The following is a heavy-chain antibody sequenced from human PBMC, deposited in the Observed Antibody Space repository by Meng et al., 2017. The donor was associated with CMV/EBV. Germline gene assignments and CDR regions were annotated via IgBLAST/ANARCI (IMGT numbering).Heavy chain of an antibody. CDR2: ISSSSSYI. D-gene: IGHD6-13*01. CDR3: ARDSSSWYCDY. CDR1: GFTFSSYS. J-gene: IGHJ4*02. Sequence: VQVVESGGGLVKPGGFLRLSCAASGFTFSSYSMNWVRQAPGKGLEWVSSISSSSSYIYYADSVKGRFTISRDNAKNSLYLQMNSLRAEDTAVYYCARDSSSWYCDYWGQGTLVTVSS. V-gene: IGHV3-21*01.